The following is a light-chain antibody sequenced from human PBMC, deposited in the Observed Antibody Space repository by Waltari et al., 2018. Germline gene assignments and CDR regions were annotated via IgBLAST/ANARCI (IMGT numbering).Light chain of an antibody. CDR2: GKD. Sequence: SSELTQDPAVSVALGQTVRITCQGDSLRSYSASWYQQKPGQDPILVIYGKDNRPSGNPDRFPGSSSGKPASLTIPGAQADDEADYHCNTRDSSGNRVVFGGGTKLTVL. V-gene: IGLV3-19*01. CDR3: NTRDSSGNRVV. CDR1: SLRSYS. J-gene: IGLJ2*01.